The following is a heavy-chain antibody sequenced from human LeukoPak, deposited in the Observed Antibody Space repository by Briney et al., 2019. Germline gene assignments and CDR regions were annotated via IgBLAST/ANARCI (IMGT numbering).Heavy chain of an antibody. CDR3: ATTGNYYDMDV. CDR2: SSTVTGNI. J-gene: IGHJ6*03. D-gene: IGHD1-1*01. Sequence: GSLRLSCAASGFAFISTSIHWVRQAPGKGLGWLSYSSTVTGNIYYADSVKGRFTISRDNAKNSLYLQMSSLRAEDTALYFCATTGNYYDMDVWGKGTTVTVSS. CDR1: GFAFISTS. V-gene: IGHV3-48*04.